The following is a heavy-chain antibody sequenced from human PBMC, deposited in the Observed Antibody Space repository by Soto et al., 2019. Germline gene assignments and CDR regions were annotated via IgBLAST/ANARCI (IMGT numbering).Heavy chain of an antibody. CDR1: GCAFSSYA. J-gene: IGHJ6*02. CDR2: ISGSGGST. CDR3: AKSLRVYYYGMDV. Sequence: GSLRLSCEASGCAFSSYAMSWVRQTPGKGLEWVSAISGSGGSTYYADSVKGRFTISRDNSKNTLYLQMNSLRAEDTAVYYCAKSLRVYYYGMDVWGQGTTVTGSS. D-gene: IGHD4-17*01. V-gene: IGHV3-23*01.